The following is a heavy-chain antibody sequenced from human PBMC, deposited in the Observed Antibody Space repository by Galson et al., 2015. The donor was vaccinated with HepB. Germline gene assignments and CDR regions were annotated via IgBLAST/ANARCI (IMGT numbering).Heavy chain of an antibody. CDR3: VRDRYYDGGRDAFDV. CDR2: VYFSGST. J-gene: IGHJ3*01. Sequence: LSLTCTVSGGSINRNSFYWGWIRQPPGKGLEWIGSVYFSGSTYYSPSLKSRVTVSLDTSKNQFSLKLTSVSAADTAMYYCVRDRYYDGGRDAFDVWGQGTWVTVSS. V-gene: IGHV4-39*07. D-gene: IGHD3-22*01. CDR1: GGSINRNSFY.